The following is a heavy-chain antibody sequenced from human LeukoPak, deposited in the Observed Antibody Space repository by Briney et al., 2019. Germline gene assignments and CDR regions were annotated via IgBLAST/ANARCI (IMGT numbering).Heavy chain of an antibody. J-gene: IGHJ4*02. V-gene: IGHV4-34*01. CDR2: INHSGST. D-gene: IGHD4-17*01. CDR1: GGSFSGYY. CDR3: ARGRSYGDLDY. Sequence: PSETLSLTCAVYGGSFSGYYWSWIRQPPGKGLEGIGEINHSGSTNYNPSLKSRVTISVDTSKNQFSLKLSSVTAADTAVYYCARGRSYGDLDYWGQGTLVTVSS.